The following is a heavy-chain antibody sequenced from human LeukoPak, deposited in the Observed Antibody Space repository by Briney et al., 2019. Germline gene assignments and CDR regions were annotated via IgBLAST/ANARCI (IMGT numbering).Heavy chain of an antibody. CDR1: GFTFSSYS. D-gene: IGHD6-6*01. J-gene: IGHJ3*02. CDR2: ISSSSSYI. Sequence: GGSLRLSCAASGFTFSSYSMNWVRQAPGKGLEWVSSISSSSSYIYYADSVKGRFTISRDNAKNSLYLQMNSLRAEDTAVYYCARELAARPLDAFDIWGQGTMVTVSS. V-gene: IGHV3-21*01. CDR3: ARELAARPLDAFDI.